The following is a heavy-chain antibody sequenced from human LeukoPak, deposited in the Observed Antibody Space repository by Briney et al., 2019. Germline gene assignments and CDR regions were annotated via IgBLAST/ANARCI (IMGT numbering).Heavy chain of an antibody. CDR1: GFTFSDYY. V-gene: IGHV3-11*01. Sequence: GGSLRLSCAASGFTFSDYYMSWIRQAPGKGLEWVSYISSSGSTIYYADSVKGRFTISRDNAKNSLYLQMNSLRAEDTAEYYCARRIAAAIYYFDYWGQGTLVTVSS. J-gene: IGHJ4*02. D-gene: IGHD6-13*01. CDR2: ISSSGSTI. CDR3: ARRIAAAIYYFDY.